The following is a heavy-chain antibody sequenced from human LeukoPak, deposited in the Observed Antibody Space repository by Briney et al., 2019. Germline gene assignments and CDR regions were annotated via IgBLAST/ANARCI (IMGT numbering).Heavy chain of an antibody. CDR1: GFTFSDYY. CDR3: AKDTDVVVPEYFQY. V-gene: IGHV3-11*05. Sequence: GGSLRLSCAASGFTFSDYYMSWIRQAPGKGLEWVSYISSSSTHTPYADSVKGRFTISRDNAQNSLFLQMNSLRAEDTAVYYCAKDTDVVVPEYFQYRGQGTLVTVSS. D-gene: IGHD2-15*01. CDR2: ISSSSTHT. J-gene: IGHJ1*01.